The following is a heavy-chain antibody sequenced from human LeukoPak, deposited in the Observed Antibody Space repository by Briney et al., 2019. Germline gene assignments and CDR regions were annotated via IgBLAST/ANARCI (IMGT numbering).Heavy chain of an antibody. V-gene: IGHV5-51*01. Sequence: GEPLKISCKGSGYSFTSYWIAWVRQMPGKGLEWMGIIYPGDSDTRYSPSFQGQVTISADKSITTAYLQWSSLKASDTAMYYCARLTDWYFDLWGRGTLVTVSS. CDR2: IYPGDSDT. J-gene: IGHJ2*01. D-gene: IGHD3-9*01. CDR1: GYSFTSYW. CDR3: ARLTDWYFDL.